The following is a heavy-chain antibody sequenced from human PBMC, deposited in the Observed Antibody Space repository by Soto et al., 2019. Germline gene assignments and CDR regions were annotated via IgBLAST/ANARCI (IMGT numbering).Heavy chain of an antibody. J-gene: IGHJ5*02. V-gene: IGHV4-30-4*01. CDR2: IYYTGKT. CDR1: GDYIHVGGYY. CDR3: GRDLTSNADCIDP. Sequence: SETLSLTCNVSGDYIHVGGYYWTWIRQRPGKGLEWMGYIYYTGKTYYNPSLDSRLTMSVDRSKNQFSLRLTSVTAADTAVYFCGRDLTSNADCIDPWGQGTLVTVS. D-gene: IGHD2-21*02.